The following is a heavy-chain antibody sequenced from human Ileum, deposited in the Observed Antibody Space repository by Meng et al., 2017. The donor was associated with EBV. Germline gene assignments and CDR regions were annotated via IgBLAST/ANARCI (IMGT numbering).Heavy chain of an antibody. J-gene: IGHJ5*02. CDR3: ARDETGRFDP. Sequence: QVQLLGVGGGVVHPGRSLRLACAAPGFTFSHYGRFWVCQAPGKGPEWVAILPSYGGKIYYSYSVKGRFSVSRDNSKNTLYLQMNSLRVEDTAMYYCARDETGRFDPWGQGTLVTVSS. CDR1: GFTFSHYG. CDR2: LPSYGGKI. V-gene: IGHV3-30*03. D-gene: IGHD1-14*01.